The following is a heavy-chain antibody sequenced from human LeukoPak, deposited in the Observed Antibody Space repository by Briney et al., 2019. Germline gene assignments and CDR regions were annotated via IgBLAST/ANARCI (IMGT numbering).Heavy chain of an antibody. D-gene: IGHD6-13*01. CDR2: ISGGST. CDR3: ARDTSPSIAAVGYDALDI. Sequence: GGSLRLSCAASGFIVSSNEMSWVRQAPGKGLEWVSSISGGSTYYADSRKGRFTISRDNSKNTLHHQMNSLRAEDAAVYYCARDTSPSIAAVGYDALDIWGQGTMVTVSP. V-gene: IGHV3-38-3*01. CDR1: GFIVSSNE. J-gene: IGHJ3*02.